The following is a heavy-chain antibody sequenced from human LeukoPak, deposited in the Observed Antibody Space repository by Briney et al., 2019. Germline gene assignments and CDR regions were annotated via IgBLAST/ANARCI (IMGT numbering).Heavy chain of an antibody. V-gene: IGHV4-59*08. D-gene: IGHD2-21*02. CDR2: IYYSGST. Sequence: SETLSLTCTVSGGSISSYYWSWIRQPPGKGLEWIGYIYYSGSTNYNPSLKSRVTISVDTSKNQFSLKLSSVTAADTAVYYCARVPYLCGGDCFMTDWGQGTLVTVSS. CDR3: ARVPYLCGGDCFMTD. CDR1: GGSISSYY. J-gene: IGHJ4*02.